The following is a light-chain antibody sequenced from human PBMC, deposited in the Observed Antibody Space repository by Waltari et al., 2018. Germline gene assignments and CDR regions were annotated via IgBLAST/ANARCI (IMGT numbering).Light chain of an antibody. CDR1: SSDVGGYNY. Sequence: QSALTQPASVSGSPGQSITISCTGSSSDVGGYNYVSWYHQYPGTVPKIMIYEVNNRPSGVSSRFSGSKSGNTASLTISGLQADDEADYYCSSFTSRHLYVFGTGTAVTVL. J-gene: IGLJ1*01. CDR2: EVN. CDR3: SSFTSRHLYV. V-gene: IGLV2-14*01.